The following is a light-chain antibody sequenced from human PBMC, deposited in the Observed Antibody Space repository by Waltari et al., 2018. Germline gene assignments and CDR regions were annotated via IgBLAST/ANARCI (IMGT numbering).Light chain of an antibody. Sequence: EIVLTQSPATLSLSPGASASLSCRASQSVSTYLAWYQQKPGQAPRLLIYDASNRATGIPARFSGSGSGTDFTLTISSLEPEDFAIYYCQQRSNLPPFTFGPGTKVDIK. J-gene: IGKJ3*01. V-gene: IGKV3-11*01. CDR3: QQRSNLPPFT. CDR2: DAS. CDR1: QSVSTY.